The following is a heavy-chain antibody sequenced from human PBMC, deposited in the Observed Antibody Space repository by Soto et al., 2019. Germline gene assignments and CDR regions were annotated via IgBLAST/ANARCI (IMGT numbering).Heavy chain of an antibody. J-gene: IGHJ5*02. Sequence: GASVKVSCTASGGTLSRYAISWVRDAPAQELEWMGGIIPIFGTANYAQKFQGRVTITADEYTSTAYMELRSLRSEDTAVYYCATRQHSSSWYLLDWFDPWGQGTLVTVSS. V-gene: IGHV1-69*13. D-gene: IGHD6-13*01. CDR1: GGTLSRYA. CDR2: IIPIFGTA. CDR3: ATRQHSSSWYLLDWFDP.